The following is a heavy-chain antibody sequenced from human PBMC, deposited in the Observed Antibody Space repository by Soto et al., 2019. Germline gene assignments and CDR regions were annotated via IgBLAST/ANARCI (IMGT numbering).Heavy chain of an antibody. D-gene: IGHD3-10*01. V-gene: IGHV1-3*01. CDR2: INAGNGII. CDR3: VRTDYINAPDLY. CDR1: GYTFTSYA. J-gene: IGHJ4*02. Sequence: ASVKVSCKASGYTFTSYAMHWVRQAPGQRLEWMGWINAGNGIITYYTDSVKGRFTISRDNSGNTLFLHMNSLRADDTAVYYCVRTDYINAPDLYWGQGTLVTVS.